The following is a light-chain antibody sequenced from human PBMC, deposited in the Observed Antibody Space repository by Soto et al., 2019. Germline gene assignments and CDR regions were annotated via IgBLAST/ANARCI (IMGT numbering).Light chain of an antibody. J-gene: IGKJ1*01. V-gene: IGKV3-11*01. CDR2: DAS. CDR3: QQRSNWPPGWT. Sequence: EIVLTQSPATLSLSPGEGTTLSCRARKSVSSYLAWYQQKPGQAPRLLVYDASNRATGIPARFSGSGSGTDFTLTISSLVPEDFAVYYCQQRSNWPPGWTFGQGTKVEIK. CDR1: KSVSSY.